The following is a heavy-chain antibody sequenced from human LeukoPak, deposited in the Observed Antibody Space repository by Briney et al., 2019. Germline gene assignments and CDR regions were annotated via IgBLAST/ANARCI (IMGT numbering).Heavy chain of an antibody. Sequence: PSETLSLTCTVSGYSISSGYYWGWIRQPPGKGLEWIGSIYHSGSTYYNPSLKSRVTISVDRSKNQFSLKLSSVTAADTAVYYCARDRAAAPYYFDYWGQGTLVTVSS. CDR3: ARDRAAAPYYFDY. V-gene: IGHV4-38-2*02. D-gene: IGHD6-13*01. J-gene: IGHJ4*02. CDR2: IYHSGST. CDR1: GYSISSGYY.